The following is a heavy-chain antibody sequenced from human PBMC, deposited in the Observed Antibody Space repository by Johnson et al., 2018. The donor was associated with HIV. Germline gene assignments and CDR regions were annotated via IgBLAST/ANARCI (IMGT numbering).Heavy chain of an antibody. V-gene: IGHV3-7*04. CDR1: GFTFTFYW. D-gene: IGHD5-18*01. CDR2: IKKDGSEK. CDR3: AKEQPARAFDI. J-gene: IGHJ3*02. Sequence: VQLVESGGGLVQPGGSLRLSCEVSGFTFTFYWMSWVRQSPGKGLEWVANIKKDGSEKYYVDSVKGRFTISRDNAKNSLYLQMSSLRAEDTAVYYCAKEQPARAFDIWGQGTMVTVSS.